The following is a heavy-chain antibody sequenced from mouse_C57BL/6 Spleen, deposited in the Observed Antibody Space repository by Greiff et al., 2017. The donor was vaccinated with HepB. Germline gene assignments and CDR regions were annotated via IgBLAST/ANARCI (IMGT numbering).Heavy chain of an antibody. CDR3: AREATVVTTNWYFDV. J-gene: IGHJ1*03. V-gene: IGHV5-16*01. D-gene: IGHD1-1*01. CDR1: GFPFSDYY. CDR2: INYDGSST. Sequence: EVKLVESEGGLVQPGSSMKLSCTASGFPFSDYYMAWVRQVPEKGLEWVANINYDGSSTYYLASLKSRFIITRDTAKNILYLQRSSLKSEDTATYYGAREATVVTTNWYFDVWGTGTTVTVSS.